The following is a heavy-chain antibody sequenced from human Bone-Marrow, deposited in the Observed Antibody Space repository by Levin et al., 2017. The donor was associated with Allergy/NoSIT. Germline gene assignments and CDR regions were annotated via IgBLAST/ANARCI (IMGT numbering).Heavy chain of an antibody. CDR3: ARAPCISCYRIDY. Sequence: GESLKISCETSGYSFTSNTLNWVRQAPGQGLEWIGWIKTDTGTPTYARGFTGRFVFSLDTSVIPAYLQSNSLKAEDTAVYYCARAPCISCYRIDYWGQGTLVTVSS. D-gene: IGHD2-2*01. CDR1: GYSFTSNT. J-gene: IGHJ4*02. CDR2: IKTDTGTP. V-gene: IGHV7-4-1*02.